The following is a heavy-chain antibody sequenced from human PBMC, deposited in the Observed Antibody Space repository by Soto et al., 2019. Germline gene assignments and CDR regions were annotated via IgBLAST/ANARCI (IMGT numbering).Heavy chain of an antibody. CDR3: ARRVRYCSSTSCRGYFDY. CDR1: GGSISSYY. V-gene: IGHV4-59*01. J-gene: IGHJ4*02. Sequence: SETLSLTCTVSGGSISSYYWSWIRQPPGKGLEWIGYIYYSGSTNYNPSLKSRVTISVDTSKNQFSLKLSSVTAADTAVYYCARRVRYCSSTSCRGYFDYWGQGTLVTVSS. CDR2: IYYSGST. D-gene: IGHD2-2*01.